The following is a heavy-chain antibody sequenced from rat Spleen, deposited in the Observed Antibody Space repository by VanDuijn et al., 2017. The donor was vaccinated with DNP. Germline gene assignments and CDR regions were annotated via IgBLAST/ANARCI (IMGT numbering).Heavy chain of an antibody. V-gene: IGHV5-20*01. Sequence: EVQVVESGGGLVQPGRSLNLSCVASGFTFSDYYMSWVRQTPTKGLEWVASINPDGGTTYYRDSVRGRFTISRDNAKSRFFLQMDSLKSEDTATYYCVRWNSGHFDYWGQGVMVTVSS. J-gene: IGHJ2*01. CDR2: INPDGGTT. CDR3: VRWNSGHFDY. D-gene: IGHD4-3*01. CDR1: GFTFSDYY.